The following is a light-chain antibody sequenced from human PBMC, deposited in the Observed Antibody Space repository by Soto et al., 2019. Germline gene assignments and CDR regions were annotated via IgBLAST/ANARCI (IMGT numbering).Light chain of an antibody. CDR3: QQRKSYPLT. CDR1: QSITNW. V-gene: IGKV1-5*01. J-gene: IGKJ4*01. Sequence: DIQMTQSPSTLSASVGDRVTITCRASQSITNWLAWYQQRPGKAPKLLIYAASTLQSGVPSRFSGSGSGTEFTLTISSLQPEDFATYYCQQRKSYPLTFGGGTKVDIK. CDR2: AAS.